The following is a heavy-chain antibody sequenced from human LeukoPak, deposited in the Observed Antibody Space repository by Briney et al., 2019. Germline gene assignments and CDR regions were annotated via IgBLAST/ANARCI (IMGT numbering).Heavy chain of an antibody. V-gene: IGHV4-39*01. CDR3: ARAHSGYYYGPKYFQH. CDR1: GGSIRSSGYY. Sequence: SETLSLTCTASGGSIRSSGYYWGWIRQPPGKGLEWIGEINHSGSTNYNPSLKSRVTISVDTSKNQFSLKLSSVTAADTAVYYCARAHSGYYYGPKYFQHWGQGTLVTVSS. D-gene: IGHD3-22*01. J-gene: IGHJ1*01. CDR2: INHSGST.